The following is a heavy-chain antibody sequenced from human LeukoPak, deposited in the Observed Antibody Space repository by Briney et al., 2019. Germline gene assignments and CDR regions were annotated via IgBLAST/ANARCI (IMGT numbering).Heavy chain of an antibody. D-gene: IGHD3-3*01. Sequence: GGSLRLSCAASGFTVSSNYMSWVRQAPGKGLEWVSVIYSGGSTYYADSVKGRFTISRVNAKNSLYLQMNSLRAEDTAVYYCARDLQLPRFLEWLDAWGQGTLVTVSS. J-gene: IGHJ5*02. CDR1: GFTVSSNY. CDR3: ARDLQLPRFLEWLDA. CDR2: IYSGGST. V-gene: IGHV3-53*01.